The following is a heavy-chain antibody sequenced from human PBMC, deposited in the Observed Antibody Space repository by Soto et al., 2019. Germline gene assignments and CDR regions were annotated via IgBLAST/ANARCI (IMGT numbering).Heavy chain of an antibody. CDR1: GGSVSSANYY. CDR2: VYYSGST. D-gene: IGHD5-18*01. V-gene: IGHV4-61*01. J-gene: IGHJ4*02. CDR3: AREVAFVDTVMVTSDLFDY. Sequence: QVQLQESGPGLVKPSETLSLTCTVSGGSVSSANYYWSWIRQPPGKGLEWIGYVYYSGSTSYNPSLKSRVTISVDTSKNQFSLTLNSLTAADTAVYYCAREVAFVDTVMVTSDLFDYWGQGTLVTVSS.